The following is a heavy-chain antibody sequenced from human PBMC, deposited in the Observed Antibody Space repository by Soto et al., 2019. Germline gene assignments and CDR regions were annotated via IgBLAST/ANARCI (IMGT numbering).Heavy chain of an antibody. J-gene: IGHJ6*02. CDR2: INHSGST. Sequence: PWETLSLTCAVYGGSFSGYYWSWIRQPPGKGLEWIGEINHSGSTNYNPSLKSRVTISVDTSKNQFSLKLSSVTAADTAVYYCARSPPRSLYYYGMDVWGQGTTVTVSS. V-gene: IGHV4-34*01. CDR3: ARSPPRSLYYYGMDV. CDR1: GGSFSGYY.